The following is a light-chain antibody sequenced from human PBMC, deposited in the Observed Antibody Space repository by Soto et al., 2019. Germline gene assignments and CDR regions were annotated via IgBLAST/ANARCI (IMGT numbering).Light chain of an antibody. CDR3: QQYNSYSWT. CDR2: DAS. CDR1: QNIRGW. Sequence: DILLTQSPSTLSTSVGERVTLTCRASQNIRGWLAWYQQKPGKAPKLLIYDASTLASGVPSRFSGSGSGTDFTLTISSLQPDDFATYYCQQYNSYSWTFGQGTTVEIK. V-gene: IGKV1-5*01. J-gene: IGKJ1*01.